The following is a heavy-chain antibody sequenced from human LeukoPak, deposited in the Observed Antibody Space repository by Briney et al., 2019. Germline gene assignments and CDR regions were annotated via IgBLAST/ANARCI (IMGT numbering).Heavy chain of an antibody. J-gene: IGHJ4*02. CDR1: GFTFSSYS. CDR3: ARDSPLLTGGNY. Sequence: PGGSLRLSCAASGFTFSSYSMNWVRQAPGKGLEWVSYISSSSSYIYYADSVKGRFTISRDNAKNSLYLQMNSLRAEDTAVYYCARDSPLLTGGNYWGQGTLVTVSS. V-gene: IGHV3-21*05. D-gene: IGHD7-27*01. CDR2: ISSSSSYI.